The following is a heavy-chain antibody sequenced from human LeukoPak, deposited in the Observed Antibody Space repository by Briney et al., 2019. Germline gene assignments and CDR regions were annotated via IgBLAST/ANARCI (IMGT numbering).Heavy chain of an antibody. Sequence: GGSLRLSSAASGFTFDDYAMHWVRQAPGKGLEWVSGISWNSGSIGYADSVKGRFTISRDNAKNSLYLQMNSLRAEDTALYYCAKVGHYYDSSGYYLHYFDYWGQGTLVTVSS. D-gene: IGHD3-22*01. J-gene: IGHJ4*02. CDR2: ISWNSGSI. CDR3: AKVGHYYDSSGYYLHYFDY. CDR1: GFTFDDYA. V-gene: IGHV3-9*01.